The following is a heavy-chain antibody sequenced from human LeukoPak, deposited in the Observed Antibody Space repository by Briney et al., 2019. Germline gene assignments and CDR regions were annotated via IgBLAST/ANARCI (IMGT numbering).Heavy chain of an antibody. CDR2: ISYDGSNK. V-gene: IGHV3-30-3*01. Sequence: GGSLRLSCAASGFTFSSYAMHCVRQAPGKGLEWVADISYDGSNKYYADSVKGRFTTSRDNSKNTLYLQMNSLRAEDTAVYYCARVFLAFTAGTAHYWGQGTLVTVSS. CDR3: ARVFLAFTAGTAHY. D-gene: IGHD1-14*01. J-gene: IGHJ4*02. CDR1: GFTFSSYA.